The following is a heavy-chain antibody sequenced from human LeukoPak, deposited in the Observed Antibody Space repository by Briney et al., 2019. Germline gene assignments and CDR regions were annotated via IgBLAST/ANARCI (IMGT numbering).Heavy chain of an antibody. J-gene: IGHJ6*02. D-gene: IGHD2-15*01. CDR2: IGSNTTT. CDR3: AKDLHYWVAMDV. Sequence: GGSLRLSCAASGFNFRDFAISWVRQAPGKGLEWVSGIGSNTTTHYAESVKGRFAISRDNAKNTLYLHMNSVRAEDTALHYCAKDLHYWVAMDVWGQGTTVTVS. CDR1: GFNFRDFA. V-gene: IGHV3-23*01.